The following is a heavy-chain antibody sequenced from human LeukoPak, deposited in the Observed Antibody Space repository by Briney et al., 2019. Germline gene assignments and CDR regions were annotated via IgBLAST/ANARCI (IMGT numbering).Heavy chain of an antibody. D-gene: IGHD2-15*01. CDR1: GFTFSSYA. CDR3: ARNRLRATATYMDV. V-gene: IGHV3-30-3*01. J-gene: IGHJ6*04. Sequence: GGSLRLSCAASGFTFSSYAMHWVRQAPGKGLEWVAVISSDGSNKYYADSVRGRFTISRDNSEDTLYLQIITLRAVDTAVYYCARNRLRATATYMDVWGKGTTVTVSS. CDR2: ISSDGSNK.